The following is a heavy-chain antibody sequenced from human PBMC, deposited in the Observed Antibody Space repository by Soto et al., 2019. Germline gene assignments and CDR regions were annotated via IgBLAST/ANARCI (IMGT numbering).Heavy chain of an antibody. V-gene: IGHV1-18*01. CDR3: ARDSGIGLLWFGDFDY. D-gene: IGHD3-10*01. CDR1: GYTFTSYG. Sequence: ASVKVSCKASGYTFTSYGISWVRQAPGQGIEWMGWISAYNGNTNYAQKLQGRVTMTTDTSTSTAYMELRSLRSDDTAVYYCARDSGIGLLWFGDFDYWGQGTLVTVS. CDR2: ISAYNGNT. J-gene: IGHJ4*02.